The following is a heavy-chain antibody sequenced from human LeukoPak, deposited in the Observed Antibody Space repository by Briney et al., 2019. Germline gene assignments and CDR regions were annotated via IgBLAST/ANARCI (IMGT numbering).Heavy chain of an antibody. CDR3: ARYQYHKIHSVMVTALDY. Sequence: GGSLRLSCAASGFTFSSYWMSWVRQAPGKGLEWVANIKKDGSEKYYVDSVKGRFTISRDNAKTSLYLQMNSLRAKDTAVYYCARYQYHKIHSVMVTALDYWGQGTLVTVSS. D-gene: IGHD2-21*02. J-gene: IGHJ4*02. V-gene: IGHV3-7*03. CDR2: IKKDGSEK. CDR1: GFTFSSYW.